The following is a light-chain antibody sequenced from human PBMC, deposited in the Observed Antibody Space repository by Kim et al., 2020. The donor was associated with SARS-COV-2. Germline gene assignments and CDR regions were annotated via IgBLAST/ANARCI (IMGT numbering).Light chain of an antibody. CDR3: SSYTRTHTLL. J-gene: IGLJ2*01. CDR1: TTDH. CDR2: DVY. Sequence: QSVLTQPASVSGSPGQSITISCTGTTTDHVSWYQQYPGKAPKLMIYDVYKWPSGVSHRFSGSKSDNTASLTIPGLQADDEAAYYCSSYTRTHTLLFG. V-gene: IGLV2-14*02.